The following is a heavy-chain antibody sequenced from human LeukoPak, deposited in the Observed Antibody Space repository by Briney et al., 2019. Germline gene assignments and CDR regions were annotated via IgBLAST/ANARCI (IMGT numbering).Heavy chain of an antibody. J-gene: IGHJ4*02. V-gene: IGHV1-2*02. D-gene: IGHD3-10*01. Sequence: ASVKVSCKASGYTFTGYYMHWVRQAPGQGLEWMGWINPNSGGTNYAQKFQGRVTMTRDTSISTAYMELSRLRSDDTAVYYCARDRATMVRGVTITPRWGQGTLVTVSS. CDR1: GYTFTGYY. CDR2: INPNSGGT. CDR3: ARDRATMVRGVTITPR.